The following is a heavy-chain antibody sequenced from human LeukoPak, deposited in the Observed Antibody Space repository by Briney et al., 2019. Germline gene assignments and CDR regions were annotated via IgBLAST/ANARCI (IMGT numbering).Heavy chain of an antibody. Sequence: SETLSLTCAVYGGSFSGYYWSWIRQPPGKGLEWIGEINHSGSTNYNPSLKSRVTISVDTSKNQFSLKLSSVTAADTAVYYCASTYYYDSSGYYDMYNWFDPWGQGTLVTVSS. J-gene: IGHJ5*02. D-gene: IGHD3-22*01. V-gene: IGHV4-34*01. CDR2: INHSGST. CDR3: ASTYYYDSSGYYDMYNWFDP. CDR1: GGSFSGYY.